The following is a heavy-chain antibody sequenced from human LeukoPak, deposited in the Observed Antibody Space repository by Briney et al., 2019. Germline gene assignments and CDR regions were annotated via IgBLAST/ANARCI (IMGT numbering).Heavy chain of an antibody. D-gene: IGHD2-8*01. Sequence: GGSLRLSCAASGFTFGDYAMHWVRQTPGKGLEWVSLISGDGLTTHYGDSVRGRFTISRNNSKNSLYLQMNGLRTGDTAFYYCAKGLNGVSFSFDYRGRGTLVTVSS. V-gene: IGHV3-43*02. CDR2: ISGDGLTT. J-gene: IGHJ4*02. CDR1: GFTFGDYA. CDR3: AKGLNGVSFSFDY.